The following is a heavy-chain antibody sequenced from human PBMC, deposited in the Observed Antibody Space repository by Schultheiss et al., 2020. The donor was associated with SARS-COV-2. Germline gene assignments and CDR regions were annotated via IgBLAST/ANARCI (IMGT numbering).Heavy chain of an antibody. D-gene: IGHD3-9*01. V-gene: IGHV4-39*02. CDR3: ARDRPYYDILTGYPHWYFDL. J-gene: IGHJ2*01. CDR1: GGSISSSSYY. Sequence: SETLSLTCAVSGGSISSSSYYWGWIRQPPGKGLEWIGSIYYSGSTYYNPSLKSRVTISVDTSKNQFSLKLSSVTAADTAVYYCARDRPYYDILTGYPHWYFDLWGRGTLVTVSS. CDR2: IYYSGST.